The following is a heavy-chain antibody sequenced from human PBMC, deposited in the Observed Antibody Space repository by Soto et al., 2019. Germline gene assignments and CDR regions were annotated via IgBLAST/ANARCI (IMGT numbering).Heavy chain of an antibody. D-gene: IGHD4-17*01. CDR1: GDSISSSFW. CDR2: IYHTEST. Sequence: QVLLQESGPGLVKPSGTLSLTCAVSGDSISSSFWWSWVRQPPGKGLEWIGEIYHTESTVYNPSLKSRVTIAVDKSKNQFSLNLASVTAADTAVYYCARYDFGTFDYWGLGILVTVSS. J-gene: IGHJ4*02. CDR3: ARYDFGTFDY. V-gene: IGHV4-4*02.